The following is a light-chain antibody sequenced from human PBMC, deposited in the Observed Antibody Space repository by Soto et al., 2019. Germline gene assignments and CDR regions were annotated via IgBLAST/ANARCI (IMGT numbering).Light chain of an antibody. V-gene: IGKV3-11*01. CDR2: DIS. CDR1: QSVDYF. J-gene: IGKJ4*01. Sequence: EIVLTQSPATLSLSPGERATLSCRASQSVDYFLAWYQQKAGQAPRLLIYDISKRATGIPARFSGSGSGTDFTLTISSLEPEDFAVYYCQQRNSWASLTFGGGTRVEIK. CDR3: QQRNSWASLT.